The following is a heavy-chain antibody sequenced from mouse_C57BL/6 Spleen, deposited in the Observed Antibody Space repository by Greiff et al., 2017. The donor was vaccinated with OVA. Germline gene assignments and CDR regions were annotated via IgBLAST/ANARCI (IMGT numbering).Heavy chain of an antibody. D-gene: IGHD6-1*01. CDR2: INYDGSST. J-gene: IGHJ3*01. CDR1: GFTFSDYY. Sequence: EVMLVESEGGLVQPGSSMKLSCTASGFTFSDYYMAWVRQVPEKGLEWVANINYDGSSTYYLDSLKSRFIISRDNAKNILYLQMSSLKSEDTATYYCARASHQAWFAYWGQGTLVTVSA. V-gene: IGHV5-16*01. CDR3: ARASHQAWFAY.